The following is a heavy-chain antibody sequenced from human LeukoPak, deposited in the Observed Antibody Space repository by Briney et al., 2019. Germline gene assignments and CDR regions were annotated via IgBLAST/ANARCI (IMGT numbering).Heavy chain of an antibody. CDR1: GFTFSNAW. J-gene: IGHJ4*02. CDR2: ISASSNDI. Sequence: PGGSLRLSCAASGFTFSNAWMSWVRQAPGKGLEWVSSISASSNDIDYADSIKGRFTISRDNAKKSLYLQMNSLRAEDTAVYYCTRDSYCSSTSCYRGHFDSWGQGSLVTVSS. V-gene: IGHV3-21*01. CDR3: TRDSYCSSTSCYRGHFDS. D-gene: IGHD2-2*01.